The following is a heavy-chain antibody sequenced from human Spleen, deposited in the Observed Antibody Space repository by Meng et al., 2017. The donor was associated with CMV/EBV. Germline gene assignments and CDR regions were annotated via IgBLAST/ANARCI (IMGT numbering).Heavy chain of an antibody. CDR3: ARGLGVTGSPRVD. V-gene: IGHV1-8*02. J-gene: IGHJ4*02. CDR2: MNPNSGNT. Sequence: ASVKVSCKTSGYTFTSYGINWVRQATGHGLEWMGRMNPNSGNTDYAQKFQGRVTMTRNTPISTAYMELSSLRSEDTAVYYCARGLGVTGSPRVDWGQGTLVTVSS. D-gene: IGHD2-21*02. CDR1: GYTFTSYG.